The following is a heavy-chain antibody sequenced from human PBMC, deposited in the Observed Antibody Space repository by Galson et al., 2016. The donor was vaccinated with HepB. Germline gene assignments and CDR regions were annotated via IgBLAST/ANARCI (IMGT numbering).Heavy chain of an antibody. CDR2: ISGSGAST. D-gene: IGHD6-13*01. CDR3: ARAFLDIVAAVIDY. J-gene: IGHJ4*02. CDR1: GFTFSNYA. Sequence: SLRLSCAASGFTFSNYAMNWARQAPGKGLEWVSGISGSGASTHYADSVKGRFTISRDRSKNTLYLQMNSLRAEDTAVYYCARAFLDIVAAVIDYWGQGTLVTVSS. V-gene: IGHV3-23*01.